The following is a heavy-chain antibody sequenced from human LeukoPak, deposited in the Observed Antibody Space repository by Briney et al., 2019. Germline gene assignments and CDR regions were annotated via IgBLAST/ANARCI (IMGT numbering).Heavy chain of an antibody. V-gene: IGHV1-2*02. CDR3: ARDSAPGYTYGLAGIDY. CDR2: INPNSGGT. J-gene: IGHJ4*02. CDR1: GYTFTGYY. D-gene: IGHD5-18*01. Sequence: GASVKVSCKASGYTFTGYYMHWVRQVPGQGLEWMGWINPNSGGTNYAQKFQGRVTMTRDTSISTAYMELSRLRSDDTAVYYCARDSAPGYTYGLAGIDYWGQGTLVTVSS.